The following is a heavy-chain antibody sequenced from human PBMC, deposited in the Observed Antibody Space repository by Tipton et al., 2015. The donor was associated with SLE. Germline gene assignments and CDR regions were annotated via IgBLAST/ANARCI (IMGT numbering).Heavy chain of an antibody. D-gene: IGHD3-3*01. CDR2: VYYVGST. Sequence: TLSLTCTVSGDSIGTYYWNWIRQSPGKGLEWIGNVYYVGSTNYNPSLKGRVTISVATSKNQFSLKLRSVTAADTAVYYCARDDMSAIPSKFDYWGQGTLVTVSS. CDR3: ARDDMSAIPSKFDY. CDR1: GDSIGTYY. V-gene: IGHV4-59*12. J-gene: IGHJ4*02.